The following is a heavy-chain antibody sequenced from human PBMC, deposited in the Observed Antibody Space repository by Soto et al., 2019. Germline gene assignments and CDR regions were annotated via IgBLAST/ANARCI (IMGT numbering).Heavy chain of an antibody. CDR1: GGSISSYY. D-gene: IGHD2-2*01. Sequence: SETLSLTCTVSGGSISSYYWSWIRQPPGKGLEWIGYIYYSGSTNYNPSLKSRVTISVDTSKNQFSLKLSSVTAADTAVYYCARQAGGYCSSTSCYDYYYYMDVWGKGTTVTVSS. CDR3: ARQAGGYCSSTSCYDYYYYMDV. J-gene: IGHJ6*03. CDR2: IYYSGST. V-gene: IGHV4-59*08.